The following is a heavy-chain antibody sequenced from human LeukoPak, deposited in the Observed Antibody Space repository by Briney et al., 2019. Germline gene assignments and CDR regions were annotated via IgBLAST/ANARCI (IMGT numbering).Heavy chain of an antibody. CDR1: GGSISSYY. Sequence: PSETLSLTCTVSGGSISSYYWSWIRQPAGKGLEWIGRIYTSGSTNSNPSLKSRVTMSVDTSKNQFSLKLSSVTAADTAVYYCATSGSSSEFDYWGQGTLVTVSS. CDR3: ATSGSSSEFDY. D-gene: IGHD1-26*01. J-gene: IGHJ4*02. CDR2: IYTSGST. V-gene: IGHV4-4*07.